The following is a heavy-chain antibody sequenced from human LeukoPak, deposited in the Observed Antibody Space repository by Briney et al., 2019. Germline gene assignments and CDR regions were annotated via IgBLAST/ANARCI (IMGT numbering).Heavy chain of an antibody. Sequence: GGSLRLSCAASGFTFNNYAMSWVRQAPGKGLEWVSSISGGGDTSYYADSVRGRFTISRDTSKNMLFLQMDSLRAEDTAIYYCAKNAGGGGYYYYMDVWGKGTTVTVSS. CDR2: ISGGGDTS. CDR1: GFTFNNYA. V-gene: IGHV3-23*01. CDR3: AKNAGGGGYYYYMDV. J-gene: IGHJ6*03. D-gene: IGHD3-16*01.